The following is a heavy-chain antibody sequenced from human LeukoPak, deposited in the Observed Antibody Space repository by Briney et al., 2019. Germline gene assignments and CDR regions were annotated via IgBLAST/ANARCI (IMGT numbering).Heavy chain of an antibody. D-gene: IGHD3-22*01. V-gene: IGHV3-33*01. Sequence: PGGSLRLSCAASGFTFSSYGMHWVRQAPGKGLEWVAVVWYGGSKKYSADSVKGRITISRDDSKNTLYLQMNSLRAEDTAVYYCARGVGYYDSSGTIDYWGQGTLVTVSS. J-gene: IGHJ4*02. CDR3: ARGVGYYDSSGTIDY. CDR1: GFTFSSYG. CDR2: VWYGGSKK.